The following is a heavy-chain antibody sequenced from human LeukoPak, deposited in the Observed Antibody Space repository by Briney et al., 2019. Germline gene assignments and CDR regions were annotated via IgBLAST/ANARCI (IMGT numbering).Heavy chain of an antibody. Sequence: GGSLRLSRAASGFTFTDYSMSWVRQAPGEGLEWVSGLGRSGENRFYATSVRGRFSISRDNSKDTVYLHMNSLRAEDTAIYYCVKDRPCETCMPMDAWGQGTTVTVSS. CDR3: VKDRPCETCMPMDA. D-gene: IGHD2-2*01. V-gene: IGHV3-23*01. CDR2: LGRSGENR. J-gene: IGHJ6*02. CDR1: GFTFTDYS.